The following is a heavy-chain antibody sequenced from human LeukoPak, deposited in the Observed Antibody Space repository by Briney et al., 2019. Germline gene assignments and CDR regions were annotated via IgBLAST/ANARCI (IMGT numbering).Heavy chain of an antibody. CDR2: IYPRDSET. J-gene: IGHJ4*02. D-gene: IGHD1-20*01. CDR1: GYKFDIYW. V-gene: IGHV5-51*01. CDR3: ARLFNWNLDY. Sequence: GKSLKISCQASGYKFDIYWIGWVRQRPGKGLEWMGIIYPRDSETRFSPSLQGQVIISADTSLNTTSLEWTSLQASDTAIYYCARLFNWNLDYWGQGDLVTVSS.